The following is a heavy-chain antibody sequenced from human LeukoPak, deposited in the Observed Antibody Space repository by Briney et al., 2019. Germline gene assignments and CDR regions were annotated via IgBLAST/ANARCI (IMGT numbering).Heavy chain of an antibody. J-gene: IGHJ6*02. D-gene: IGHD5-24*01. Sequence: SETLSLTCTVSGGSISSYYWSWIRQPPGKGLEWIGYIYTSGSTNYNPSLKSRVTISVDTSKNQFSLKLSSVTAADTAVYYCARDKRWLQYNYYYGMDVWGQGTTVTVSS. CDR2: IYTSGST. V-gene: IGHV4-59*01. CDR3: ARDKRWLQYNYYYGMDV. CDR1: GGSISSYY.